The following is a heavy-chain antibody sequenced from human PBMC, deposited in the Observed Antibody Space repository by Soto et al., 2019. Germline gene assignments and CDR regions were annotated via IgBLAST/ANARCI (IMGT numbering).Heavy chain of an antibody. D-gene: IGHD5-18*01. CDR3: ARGAEGYSYGHEIN. V-gene: IGHV1-69*12. J-gene: IGHJ4*02. CDR2: IIPILGTA. CDR1: GGTFSSYD. Sequence: QVQLVQSGAEVKKPGSPVKVSCKASGGTFSSYDISWVRQAPVQGLEWMGGIIPILGTANYAQKFQGRVTSTADESTSTAYMELSSLRSEDTAVYYCARGAEGYSYGHEINWGQGTLVTVSS.